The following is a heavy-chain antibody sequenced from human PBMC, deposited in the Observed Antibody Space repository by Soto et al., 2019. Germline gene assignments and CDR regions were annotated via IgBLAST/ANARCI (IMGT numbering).Heavy chain of an antibody. CDR3: ARANYYGSPGDFDY. CDR1: GFTVSGSA. D-gene: IGHD3-10*01. J-gene: IGHJ4*02. CDR2: ISSSSSTI. Sequence: EVQLVESGGGLVQPGGSLKLSCAASGFTVSGSAVHWVRQAPGKGLEWVSYISSSSSTIYYADSVKGRFTISRDNAKNSLYLQMNSLRAEDTAVYYCARANYYGSPGDFDYWGQGTLVTVSS. V-gene: IGHV3-48*01.